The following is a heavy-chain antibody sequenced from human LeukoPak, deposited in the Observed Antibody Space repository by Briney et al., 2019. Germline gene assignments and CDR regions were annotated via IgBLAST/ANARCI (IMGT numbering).Heavy chain of an antibody. V-gene: IGHV4-59*08. J-gene: IGHJ6*03. Sequence: PSQTLSLTCIVSADSISSKYWTWIRQPPGKGLEWIGYIHYTGTTDYNPSLKSRLTISIDTSRNHFSLRLSSVTAADTAVYYCARLMPMVLTGQRYFYHPMDVWGKGTMVTVSS. D-gene: IGHD3-9*01. CDR2: IHYTGTT. CDR3: ARLMPMVLTGQRYFYHPMDV. CDR1: ADSISSKY.